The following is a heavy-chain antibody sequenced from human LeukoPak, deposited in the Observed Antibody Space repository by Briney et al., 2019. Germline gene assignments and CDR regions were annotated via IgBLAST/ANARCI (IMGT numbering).Heavy chain of an antibody. CDR2: INPSGTGT. Sequence: GASVKVSCKASGYTITNNYMHWVRQAPGQGLEWMGVINPSGTGTSYAQKFQGRVTMTRDTSISTAYMELSRLRSDDTAVYYCAYGSGSYWDYYYMDVWGKGTTVTVSS. CDR1: GYTITNNY. CDR3: AYGSGSYWDYYYMDV. D-gene: IGHD3-10*01. V-gene: IGHV1-46*01. J-gene: IGHJ6*03.